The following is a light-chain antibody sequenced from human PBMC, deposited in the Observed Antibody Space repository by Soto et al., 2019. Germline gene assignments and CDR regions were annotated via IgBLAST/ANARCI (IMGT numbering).Light chain of an antibody. V-gene: IGLV2-8*01. CDR3: SSYAGSNNYV. Sequence: QSLLTQPPSASESPGQSVTISCTGTSRDINTHNFVSWHQQHPGKAPKLMVYEVSKRPSGVPDRFSGSKSGNTASLTVSGLQAENEADYYCSSYAGSNNYVFGTGTKVTVL. CDR1: SRDINTHNF. J-gene: IGLJ1*01. CDR2: EVS.